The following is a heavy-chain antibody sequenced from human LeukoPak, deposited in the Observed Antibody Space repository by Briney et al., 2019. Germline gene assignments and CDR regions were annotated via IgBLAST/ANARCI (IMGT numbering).Heavy chain of an antibody. Sequence: GASVKVSCKASGYTFTGYYIHWVRQAPGQGLEWMGWINPHSGGTNYAQKFQGGVTMTRDTSITTAYMELSSLRSDDTAVYYCASSGRGYSYGYQDWFDPWGQGTLVTVSS. V-gene: IGHV1-2*02. CDR2: INPHSGGT. J-gene: IGHJ5*02. CDR3: ASSGRGYSYGYQDWFDP. CDR1: GYTFTGYY. D-gene: IGHD5-18*01.